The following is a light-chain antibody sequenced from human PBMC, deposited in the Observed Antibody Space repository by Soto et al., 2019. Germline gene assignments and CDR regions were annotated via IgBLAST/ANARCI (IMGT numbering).Light chain of an antibody. J-gene: IGLJ1*01. CDR3: CSYTSTSSYV. Sequence: QSVLTQPASVSGSPGQSITISCTGTSSDIGNYNYVSWYQQHPGKAPKPMISEVSNRPSGVSNRFSGSKSGNTASLTISGHQPEDEADYYCCSYTSTSSYVFGGGTNVTVL. CDR1: SSDIGNYNY. CDR2: EVS. V-gene: IGLV2-14*01.